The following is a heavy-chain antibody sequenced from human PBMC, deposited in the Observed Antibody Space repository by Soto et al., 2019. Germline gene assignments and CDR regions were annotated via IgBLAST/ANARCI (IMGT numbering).Heavy chain of an antibody. CDR2: IYPGDSDT. CDR3: AKHEGYCSSITCSNFDY. V-gene: IGHV5-51*01. D-gene: IGHD2-2*01. CDR1: GFTFTSYW. Sequence: GESLKISCRGSGFTFTSYWIAWVRQMPGKGLEWMGIIYPGDSDTSYSPSFQGQVTISADKSINTAYLQWSSLKASDTAMYYCAKHEGYCSSITCSNFDYWGQGTLVTVSS. J-gene: IGHJ4*02.